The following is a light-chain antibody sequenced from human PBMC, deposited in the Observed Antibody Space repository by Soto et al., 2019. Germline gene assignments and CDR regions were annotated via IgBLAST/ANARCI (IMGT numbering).Light chain of an antibody. J-gene: IGKJ4*01. V-gene: IGKV3-11*01. CDR2: DAF. CDR3: QQRSNWLT. Sequence: EIVLTQSPATLSLSPGERATLSCRASQSVSSYLAWYQQKPGQAPRLLIYDAFNRAIGIPARFSGSGSGTDFTLTISSLEPEDFAVYYCQQRSNWLTFGGGTKVESK. CDR1: QSVSSY.